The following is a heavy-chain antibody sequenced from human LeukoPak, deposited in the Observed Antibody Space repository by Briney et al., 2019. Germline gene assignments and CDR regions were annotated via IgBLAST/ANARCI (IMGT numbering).Heavy chain of an antibody. CDR1: GFTFSTYW. Sequence: PGGSLRLSCAASGFTFSTYWMSWVRQAPGKGPEWVANIKQDGSDKYYVDSVKGRFTISRDNAKNSLYLQMNSLRAEDTAVYYCASRRDCGYFDYWGQGTLVTVSS. CDR3: ASRRDCGYFDY. V-gene: IGHV3-7*01. D-gene: IGHD2-21*02. CDR2: IKQDGSDK. J-gene: IGHJ4*02.